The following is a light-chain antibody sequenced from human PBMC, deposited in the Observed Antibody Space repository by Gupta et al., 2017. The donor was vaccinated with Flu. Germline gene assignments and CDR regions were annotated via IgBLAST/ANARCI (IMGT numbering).Light chain of an antibody. CDR3: AQGERCPWT. Sequence: TFHELAAIHCGGKSWRDHSHGKSYLNWFQPRRGQSLIGLSYSGSQRDSGVPASLSSSGSGTYFPLKISSVEADDVAAYYCAQGERCPWTFGQGTKVEIK. CDR1: SWRDHSHGKSY. J-gene: IGKJ1*01. V-gene: IGKV2-30*02. CDR2: SGS.